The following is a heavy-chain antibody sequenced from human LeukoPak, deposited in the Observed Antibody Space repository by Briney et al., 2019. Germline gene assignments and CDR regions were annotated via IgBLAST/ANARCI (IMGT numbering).Heavy chain of an antibody. CDR1: GYTFTSYS. Sequence: ASVKVSCKASGYTFTSYSMNWVRQAPGQGLEWMGWIDTNTGNPTYAQGFTGRFVFSLDTSVSTAYLQISSLKAEDTAFYYCARDQRQISFDYWGQGALVTVSS. J-gene: IGHJ4*02. V-gene: IGHV7-4-1*02. CDR3: ARDQRQISFDY. D-gene: IGHD3-3*01. CDR2: IDTNTGNP.